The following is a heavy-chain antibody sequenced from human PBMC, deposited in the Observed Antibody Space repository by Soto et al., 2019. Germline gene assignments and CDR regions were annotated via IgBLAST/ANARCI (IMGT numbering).Heavy chain of an antibody. CDR2: INPSGGST. J-gene: IGHJ3*02. CDR3: ARDFMVRGVITDAFDI. Sequence: ASVKVSCKASGYTFTSYYMHWVRQAPGQGLEWMGIINPSGGSTGYAQKFQGRATITRDTSTSTVHMELSSLRSEDTAVYYCARDFMVRGVITDAFDIWGQGTMVTVSS. D-gene: IGHD3-10*01. V-gene: IGHV1-46*01. CDR1: GYTFTSYY.